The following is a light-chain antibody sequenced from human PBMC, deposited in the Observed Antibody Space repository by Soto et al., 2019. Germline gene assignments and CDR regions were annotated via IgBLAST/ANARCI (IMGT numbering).Light chain of an antibody. CDR2: EVS. J-gene: IGLJ2*01. Sequence: QSALTHPASVSGSPGQSITISCTGTSSDVGGYNYVSWYQQHPGKAPKLMIHEVSNRPSGVSPRFSGSKSGNTASLTISGLQADDEADYYCSSCTSSNTVIFGGATKLTVL. V-gene: IGLV2-14*01. CDR3: SSCTSSNTVI. CDR1: SSDVGGYNY.